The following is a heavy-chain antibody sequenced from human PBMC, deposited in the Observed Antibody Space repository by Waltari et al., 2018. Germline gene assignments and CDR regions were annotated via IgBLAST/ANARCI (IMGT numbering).Heavy chain of an antibody. J-gene: IGHJ4*02. Sequence: QVTLKESGPALVKPTQTLTLTCPFSGFSLSTSGMRVSWIRQPPGKALEWLARIDWDDDKFYSTSLKTRLTISKDTSKNQVVLTMTNMDPVDTATYYCARTTYYYDSSGYHFDYWGQGTLVTVSS. V-gene: IGHV2-70*04. CDR2: IDWDDDK. CDR3: ARTTYYYDSSGYHFDY. CDR1: GFSLSTSGMR. D-gene: IGHD3-22*01.